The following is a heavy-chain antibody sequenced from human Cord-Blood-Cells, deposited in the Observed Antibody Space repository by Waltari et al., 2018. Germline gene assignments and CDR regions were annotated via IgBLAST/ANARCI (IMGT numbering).Heavy chain of an antibody. J-gene: IGHJ2*01. CDR1: GYSISSGYY. CDR2: IYHSGST. V-gene: IGHV4-38-2*01. CDR3: ARSGDYGDYDL. Sequence: QVQLQESGPGLVKPSETLSLPCAVSGYSISSGYYWGWIRQPPGKGLEWIGSIYHSGSTYYNPSLKSRVTISVDTSKNQFSLKLSSVTAADTAVYYCARSGDYGDYDLWGRGTLVTVSS. D-gene: IGHD3-16*01.